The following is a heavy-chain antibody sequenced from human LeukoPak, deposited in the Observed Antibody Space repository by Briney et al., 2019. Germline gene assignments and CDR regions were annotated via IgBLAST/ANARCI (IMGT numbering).Heavy chain of an antibody. Sequence: SETLSLTCIVSDASITTYYWHWIRQPPGKGLEWLGYIYYSGIANYNPSLKSRVTISVDTSKKQFSLQVKSVTAADTAVYYWAASVGWDAFHVWGRGTMVPVSS. CDR2: IYYSGIA. CDR1: DASITTYY. D-gene: IGHD2-15*01. J-gene: IGHJ3*01. CDR3: AASVGWDAFHV. V-gene: IGHV4-59*03.